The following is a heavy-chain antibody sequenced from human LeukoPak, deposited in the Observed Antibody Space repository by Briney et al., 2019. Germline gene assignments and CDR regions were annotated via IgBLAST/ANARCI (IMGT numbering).Heavy chain of an antibody. CDR3: ARDSQKYSSSWYSAFDI. CDR2: INPSGGST. J-gene: IGHJ3*02. V-gene: IGHV1-46*01. CDR1: GFTFSSYA. D-gene: IGHD6-13*01. Sequence: GGSLRLSCAASGFTFSSYAMHWVRQAPGQGLEWMGIINPSGGSTSYAQKLQGRVTMTRDTSTSTVYMELSSLRSEDTAVYYCARDSQKYSSSWYSAFDIWGQGTMVTVSS.